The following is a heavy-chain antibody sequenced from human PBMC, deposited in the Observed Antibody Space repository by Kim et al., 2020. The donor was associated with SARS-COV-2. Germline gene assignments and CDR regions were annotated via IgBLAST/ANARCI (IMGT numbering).Heavy chain of an antibody. Sequence: GGSLRLSCAASGFTFSSYAMSWVRQAPGKGLKWVSAISDSGGFTLYADSVKGRLTLSRDNSRNTLYLQMNSLRAEDTAVYYCAKGGKNTGYSFDFWGQGT. CDR1: GFTFSSYA. J-gene: IGHJ4*02. D-gene: IGHD5-12*01. CDR3: AKGGKNTGYSFDF. CDR2: ISDSGGFT. V-gene: IGHV3-23*01.